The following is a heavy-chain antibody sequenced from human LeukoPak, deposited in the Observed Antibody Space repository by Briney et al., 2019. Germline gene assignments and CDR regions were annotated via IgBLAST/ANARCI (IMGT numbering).Heavy chain of an antibody. V-gene: IGHV4-34*01. CDR3: AREAYCGGDCYSGFDY. CDR1: GGSFSAYY. J-gene: IGHJ4*02. CDR2: INHSGSI. D-gene: IGHD2-21*02. Sequence: PSETLSLTCAVYGGSFSAYYWTWIRQPPGKGLEWIGEINHSGSINYNPSLKSRVTISVDTSKNQFSLKLSSVTAADTAVYYCAREAYCGGDCYSGFDYWGQGTLVTVSS.